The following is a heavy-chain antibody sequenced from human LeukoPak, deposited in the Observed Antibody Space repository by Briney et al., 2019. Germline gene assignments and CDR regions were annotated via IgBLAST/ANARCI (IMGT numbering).Heavy chain of an antibody. Sequence: ASVKVSCKASGYTFTSYYMHWVRQAPGQGLEWMGIINPSGGSTSYAQKFQGRVTMTRDMSMSTVYMELSSLRSEDTAVYYCARDITMARGVIPYYYMDVWGKGTTVTVSS. CDR1: GYTFTSYY. D-gene: IGHD3-10*01. CDR2: INPSGGST. V-gene: IGHV1-46*01. CDR3: ARDITMARGVIPYYYMDV. J-gene: IGHJ6*03.